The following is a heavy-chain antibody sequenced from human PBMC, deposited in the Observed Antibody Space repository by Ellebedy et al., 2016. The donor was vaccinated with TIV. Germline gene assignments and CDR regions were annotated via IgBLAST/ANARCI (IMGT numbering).Heavy chain of an antibody. CDR3: ARGLGGLYYYGMDV. V-gene: IGHV3-48*02. Sequence: GGSLRLSXEASRSTLSRYAMNWVRQAPGKGLEWVSYISISSSNIHYAESVKGRFTISRDNAKNSLYLQMNSLRDEDTAVYYCARGLGGLYYYGMDVWGQGTTVTVSS. D-gene: IGHD3-16*01. CDR2: ISISSSNI. J-gene: IGHJ6*02. CDR1: RSTLSRYA.